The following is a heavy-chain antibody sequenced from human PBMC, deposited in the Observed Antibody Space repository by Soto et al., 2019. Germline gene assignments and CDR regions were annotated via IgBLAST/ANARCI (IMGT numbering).Heavy chain of an antibody. D-gene: IGHD2-15*01. CDR1: GFTFSSYG. CDR3: ARGRYCSGGSCYVLAAFDI. Sequence: GGSLRLSCAASGFTFSSYGMHWVRQAPGKGLEWVAVIWYDGSNKYYADSVKGRFTISRDNSKNMLYLQMNSLRAEDTAVYYWARGRYCSGGSCYVLAAFDIWGQGTMVNVSS. CDR2: IWYDGSNK. J-gene: IGHJ3*02. V-gene: IGHV3-33*01.